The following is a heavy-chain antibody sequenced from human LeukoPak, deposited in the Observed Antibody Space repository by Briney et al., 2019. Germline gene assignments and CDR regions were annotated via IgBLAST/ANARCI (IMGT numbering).Heavy chain of an antibody. CDR2: INSNSGGV. D-gene: IGHD2-15*01. Sequence: SVTVSYKPSRYTLNHYYMHWVGQAPGQGLEWMGWINSNSGGVHYAQNFQGRVTMTSDTSIITAYMDLTRLRYDDTAVYFCARYLAAHYYAFDIWGQGTMVTVSS. V-gene: IGHV1-2*02. J-gene: IGHJ3*02. CDR3: ARYLAAHYYAFDI. CDR1: RYTLNHYY.